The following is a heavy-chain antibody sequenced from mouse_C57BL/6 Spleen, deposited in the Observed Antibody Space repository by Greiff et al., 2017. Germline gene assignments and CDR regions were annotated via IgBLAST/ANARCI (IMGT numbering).Heavy chain of an antibody. J-gene: IGHJ4*01. Sequence: VQLQQSGAELVRPGTSVKVSCKASGYAFTNYLIEWVKQRPGQGLEWIGVINPGSGGTNYNEKFKGKATLTADKSSSTAYMQLSSLTSEDSAVYFCARGSTTVVMDYCGQGTSVTVSS. D-gene: IGHD1-1*01. CDR1: GYAFTNYL. V-gene: IGHV1-54*01. CDR2: INPGSGGT. CDR3: ARGSTTVVMDY.